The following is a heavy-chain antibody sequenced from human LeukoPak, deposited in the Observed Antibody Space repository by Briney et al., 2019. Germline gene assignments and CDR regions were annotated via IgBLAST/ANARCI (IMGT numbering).Heavy chain of an antibody. J-gene: IGHJ4*02. V-gene: IGHV4-4*07. CDR1: GGSITSYY. CDR2: IHSSGGT. D-gene: IGHD6-6*01. Sequence: SETLSLTCTVSGGSITSYYWTYIRQPAGKGLEWIGRIHSSGGTNYSPSLKSRVTMSLDTSKNQFSLNLSSVAAADTAIYYCAREFSGTSIAARVFDSWGQGTLVTVSS. CDR3: AREFSGTSIAARVFDS.